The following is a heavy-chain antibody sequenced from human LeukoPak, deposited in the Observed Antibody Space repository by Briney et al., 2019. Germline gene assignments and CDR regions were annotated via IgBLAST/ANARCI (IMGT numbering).Heavy chain of an antibody. CDR1: GFTLSYYG. CDR3: GGGLYFSDY. CDR2: ISHDGSKK. V-gene: IGHV3-30*03. J-gene: IGHJ4*02. Sequence: GESLRLSCAASGFTLSYYGMHWVRQAPGKGLEWVAVISHDGSKKLYADSVKGRFTVSRDNTKNTLYLQMNSLRAEDTAVYYCGGGLYFSDYWGQGSQVTVSS. D-gene: IGHD3-16*01.